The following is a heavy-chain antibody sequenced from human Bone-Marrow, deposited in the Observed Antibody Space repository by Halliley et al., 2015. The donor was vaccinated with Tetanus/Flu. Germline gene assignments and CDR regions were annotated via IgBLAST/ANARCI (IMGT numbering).Heavy chain of an antibody. CDR2: ISYRGST. CDR1: GGSISGHS. Sequence: LRLSCTVSGGSISGHSWTWIRQPPGKGLEWIGYISYRGSTNYNPSLQSRVTMSVYTSKNQFSLNLTSVTAADTAMYYCARGPNGDDAFDMWGQGTMVTVSS. D-gene: IGHD7-27*01. CDR3: ARGPNGDDAFDM. V-gene: IGHV4-59*11. J-gene: IGHJ3*02.